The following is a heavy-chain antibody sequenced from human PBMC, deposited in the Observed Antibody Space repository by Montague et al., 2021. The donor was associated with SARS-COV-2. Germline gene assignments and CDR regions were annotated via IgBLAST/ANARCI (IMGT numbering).Heavy chain of an antibody. J-gene: IGHJ4*02. D-gene: IGHD3-22*01. CDR1: GDSVSSNSAA. Sequence: CAISGDSVSSNSAAWNWIRQSTSRGLEWLGRTYYRYKWYNDYAVSVKSRITINPDTSKNQFSLQLNSVTAEDTAVYYCARELRRIIMIVDSRGFDYWGQGSLVTVSS. CDR2: TYYRYKWYN. V-gene: IGHV6-1*01. CDR3: ARELRRIIMIVDSRGFDY.